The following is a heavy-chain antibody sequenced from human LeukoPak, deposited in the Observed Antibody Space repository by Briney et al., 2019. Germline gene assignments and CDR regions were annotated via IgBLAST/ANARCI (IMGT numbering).Heavy chain of an antibody. CDR2: IYTSGST. D-gene: IGHD3-3*01. CDR3: ARDRRDYDFWSGSPTHFDY. Sequence: PSETLSLTCTVSGGSISSSSYYWGWIRQPPGKGLEWIGRIYTSGSTNYNPSLKSRVTMSVDTSKNQFSLKLSSVTAADTAVYYCARDRRDYDFWSGSPTHFDYWGQGTLVTISS. CDR1: GGSISSSSYY. J-gene: IGHJ4*02. V-gene: IGHV4-39*07.